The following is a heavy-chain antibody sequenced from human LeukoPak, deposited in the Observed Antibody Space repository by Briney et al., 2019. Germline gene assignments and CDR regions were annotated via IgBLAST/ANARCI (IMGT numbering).Heavy chain of an antibody. J-gene: IGHJ3*02. CDR2: ISWNSGSI. CDR3: ARVKDTAMVSDAFDI. CDR1: GFTFSSYS. D-gene: IGHD5-18*01. Sequence: GGSLRLSCAASGFTFSSYSMNWVRQAPGKGLEWVSGISWNSGSIGYADSVKGRFTISRDNAKNSLYLQMNSLRAEDTAVYYCARVKDTAMVSDAFDIWGQGTMVTVSS. V-gene: IGHV3-48*04.